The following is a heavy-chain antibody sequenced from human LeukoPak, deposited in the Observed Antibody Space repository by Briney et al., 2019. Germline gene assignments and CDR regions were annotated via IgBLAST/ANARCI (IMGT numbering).Heavy chain of an antibody. CDR2: MKVDGSEI. D-gene: IGHD3-16*01. CDR1: GFIFSTYW. CDR3: ARPAYTAAYDL. J-gene: IGHJ3*01. Sequence: GSLRLSCAASGFIFSTYWMMWARQAPGKGLEWVANMKVDGSEIHYVDSVKGRFTISRDNAKNSLYLQMNSLRPEDTAVYYCARPAYTAAYDLWGQGTMVTVSS. V-gene: IGHV3-7*01.